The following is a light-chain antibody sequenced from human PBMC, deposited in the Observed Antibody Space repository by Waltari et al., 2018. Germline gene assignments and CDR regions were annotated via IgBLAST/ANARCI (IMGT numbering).Light chain of an antibody. CDR3: SSYTTSSAPGV. CDR1: DSDVGAYDF. J-gene: IGLJ1*01. V-gene: IGLV2-14*01. Sequence: QSALTQPASVSGSPGQSITISCSGTDSDVGAYDFVSWYQQHPGKAPHLIIYGVSNRPSGISNRFSASKSGNTASLTISGLQAEDEADYYCSSYTTSSAPGVFGTGTRVTVL. CDR2: GVS.